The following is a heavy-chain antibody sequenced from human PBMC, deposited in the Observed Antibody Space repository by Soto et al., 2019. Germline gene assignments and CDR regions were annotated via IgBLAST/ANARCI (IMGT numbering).Heavy chain of an antibody. J-gene: IGHJ6*02. D-gene: IGHD6-6*01. CDR3: AKDLLGPSSIAARLCYYYGMDV. Sequence: GGSLRLSCAASGFTFSSYAMSWVRQAPGKGLEWVSAISGSGGSTYYADSVKGRFTISRDNSKNTLYLQMNSLRAEDTAVSYCAKDLLGPSSIAARLCYYYGMDVWGQGTTVTVSS. V-gene: IGHV3-23*01. CDR2: ISGSGGST. CDR1: GFTFSSYA.